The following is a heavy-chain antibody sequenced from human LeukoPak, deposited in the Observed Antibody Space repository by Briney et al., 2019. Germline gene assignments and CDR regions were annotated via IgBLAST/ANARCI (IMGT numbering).Heavy chain of an antibody. CDR3: ARGGISIFGVVIYMDV. V-gene: IGHV3-20*04. D-gene: IGHD3-3*01. Sequence: GGSLRLSCAASGFSFDDYGMSWVRQAPGKGLGWVSGINWNGGSTGYADSVKGRFTISRDNAKNSLSLQMNSLRVEDTALYYCARGGISIFGVVIYMDVWGKGTTVTVSS. J-gene: IGHJ6*03. CDR1: GFSFDDYG. CDR2: INWNGGST.